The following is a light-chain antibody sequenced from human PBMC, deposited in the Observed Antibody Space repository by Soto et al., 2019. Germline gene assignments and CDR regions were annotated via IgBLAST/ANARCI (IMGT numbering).Light chain of an antibody. CDR2: GAS. CDR1: QSVTRTY. CDR3: QQYGSSPLT. Sequence: IVLTQSPGTLSLSPGERATLSCRASQSVTRTYLAWNQQKPGQAPRLLIYGASSRATGIPDRFSGSGSGTDFTLTISRLEPEDFAVYYCQQYGSSPLTFGGGTKVEIK. V-gene: IGKV3-20*01. J-gene: IGKJ4*01.